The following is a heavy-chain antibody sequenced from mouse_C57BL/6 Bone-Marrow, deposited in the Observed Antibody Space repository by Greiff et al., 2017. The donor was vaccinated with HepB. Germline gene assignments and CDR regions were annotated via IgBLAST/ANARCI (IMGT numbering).Heavy chain of an antibody. CDR3: ARYPDEV. Sequence: QVQLLQPGAELVMPGASVKLSCKASGFTFTSYWMDWVKQRPGQGLEWIGEIDPSDSYTNYTQKFKGKSTFTIDNSSSTAYMQLSSLTSEDSAVYCCARYPDEVWGTGTTVTVSS. CDR1: GFTFTSYW. D-gene: IGHD2-3*01. V-gene: IGHV1-69*01. CDR2: IDPSDSYT. J-gene: IGHJ1*03.